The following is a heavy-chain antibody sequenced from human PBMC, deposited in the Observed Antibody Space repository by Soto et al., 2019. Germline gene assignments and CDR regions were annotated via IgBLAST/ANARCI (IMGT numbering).Heavy chain of an antibody. D-gene: IGHD2-2*01. CDR1: GGTFSSYA. Sequence: QVQLVQSGAEVKKPGSSVKVSCKASGGTFSSYAISWVRQAPGQGLEWMGGIIPIFGTANYAQKFQGSVTITADKSTSTAYMELSSLRSEDTAVYYCARVMKRYCSSTSCFYFDYWGQGTLVTVSS. CDR3: ARVMKRYCSSTSCFYFDY. V-gene: IGHV1-69*06. CDR2: IIPIFGTA. J-gene: IGHJ4*02.